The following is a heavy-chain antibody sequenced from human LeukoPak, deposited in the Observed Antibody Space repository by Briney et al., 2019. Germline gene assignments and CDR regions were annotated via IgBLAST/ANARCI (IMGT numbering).Heavy chain of an antibody. D-gene: IGHD3-10*01. V-gene: IGHV4-34*01. CDR1: GGSFSNIY. Sequence: SETLSLTCVVYGGSFSNIYWSCIRQPPGKGLEWIGEINHTGITNYNPSLKSRVTTSVDTSKNQFSLKLSSVTAADTAVYYCARASHGDLTYYYGSGSSFALDYWGQGTLVTVSS. CDR3: ARASHGDLTYYYGSGSSFALDY. J-gene: IGHJ4*02. CDR2: INHTGIT.